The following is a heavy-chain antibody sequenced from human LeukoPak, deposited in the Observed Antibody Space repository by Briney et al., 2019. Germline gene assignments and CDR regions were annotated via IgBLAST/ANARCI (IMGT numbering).Heavy chain of an antibody. CDR3: ARQAVAVYYFDY. Sequence: SVKVSCKASGGTFSSYAISWVRQAPGQGLEWMGRIIPILGIANYAQKFQGRVTITADKSTSTAYMELSGLRSEDTAVYYCARQAVAVYYFDYWGQGTLVTVSS. J-gene: IGHJ4*02. V-gene: IGHV1-69*04. CDR1: GGTFSSYA. D-gene: IGHD6-19*01. CDR2: IIPILGIA.